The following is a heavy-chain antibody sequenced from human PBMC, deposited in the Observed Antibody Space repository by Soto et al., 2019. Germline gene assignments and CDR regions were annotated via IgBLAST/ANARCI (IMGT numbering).Heavy chain of an antibody. CDR3: AKAARSSSWYHFDI. V-gene: IGHV1-2*02. CDR2: MNPNSGST. J-gene: IGHJ4*01. D-gene: IGHD6-13*01. CDR1: GYTFTGYY. Sequence: ASVKVSCKASGYTFTGYYMHWVRQAPGQGLEWMGWMNPNSGSTEYAQKFQGRVTMTRDNTISTAYMELSNLSSEDTAVYYCAKAARSSSWYHFDIWGHGTLVTVSS.